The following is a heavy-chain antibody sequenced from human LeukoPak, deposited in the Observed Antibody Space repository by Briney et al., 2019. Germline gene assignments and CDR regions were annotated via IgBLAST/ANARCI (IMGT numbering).Heavy chain of an antibody. CDR1: GFTFSDYY. V-gene: IGHV3-11*01. CDR2: ISSSGSTI. Sequence: AGGSLRLSCAASGFTFSDYYMSWIRQAPGKGLEWVSYISSSGSTIYYADSVKGRFTISRDNAKNSLYLQMNSLRTGDTALYYCAKEHYDFWSGYYTDYYYYMDVWGKGTTVTVSS. CDR3: AKEHYDFWSGYYTDYYYYMDV. J-gene: IGHJ6*03. D-gene: IGHD3-3*01.